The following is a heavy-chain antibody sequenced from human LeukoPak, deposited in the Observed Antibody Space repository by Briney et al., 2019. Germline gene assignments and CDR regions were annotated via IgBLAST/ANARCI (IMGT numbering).Heavy chain of an antibody. J-gene: IGHJ5*02. CDR1: GYTFTSYG. D-gene: IGHD2-15*01. CDR2: IIPILGIA. CDR3: ARAGYCSGGSCYNNWFDP. V-gene: IGHV1-69*04. Sequence: AASVKVSCKASGYTFTSYGISWVRQAPGQGLEWMGRIIPILGIANYAQKFQGRVTITADKPTSTAYMELSSLRSEDTAVYYCARAGYCSGGSCYNNWFDPWGQGTLVTVSS.